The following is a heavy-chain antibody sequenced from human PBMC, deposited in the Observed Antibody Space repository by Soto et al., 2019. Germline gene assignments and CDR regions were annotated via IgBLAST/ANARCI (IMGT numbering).Heavy chain of an antibody. V-gene: IGHV3-23*01. D-gene: IGHD3-22*01. CDR2: ISGSGGST. Sequence: PGGSLRLSCAASGFTFSSYAMSWVRQAPGKGLEWVSAISGSGGSTYYADSVKGRFTISRDNSKNTLYLQMNSLRAEDTAVYYCAKAPIRITMIVVEKRSYYFDYWGQGTLVTVSS. J-gene: IGHJ4*02. CDR3: AKAPIRITMIVVEKRSYYFDY. CDR1: GFTFSSYA.